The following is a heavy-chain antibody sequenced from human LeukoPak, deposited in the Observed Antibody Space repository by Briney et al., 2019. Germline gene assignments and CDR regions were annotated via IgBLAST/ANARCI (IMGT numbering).Heavy chain of an antibody. CDR2: IYHSGST. D-gene: IGHD2/OR15-2a*01. CDR3: ARRAGEYSHPYDY. V-gene: IGHV4-4*02. Sequence: SETLSLTCAVSGGSISSSNWWSWVRQPPGKGLEWIGEIYHSGSTNYNPSLKSRVIISVDKSKNHFSLNLTSVTAADTAVYYCARRAGEYSHPYDYWGQGTLVTVSS. CDR1: GGSISSSNW. J-gene: IGHJ4*02.